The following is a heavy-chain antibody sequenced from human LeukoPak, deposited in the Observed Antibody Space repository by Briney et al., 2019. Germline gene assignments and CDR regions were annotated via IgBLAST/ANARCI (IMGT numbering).Heavy chain of an antibody. V-gene: IGHV3-7*01. J-gene: IGHJ4*02. D-gene: IGHD4-17*01. CDR3: AREYGDYDLFDY. CDR1: EFTFSSYW. Sequence: GGSLRLSCAASEFTFSSYWMSWVRQAPGKGREWVANIKQDGSEKYYVDSVKGRFTISRDNAKNSLYLQMNCLRAEDTAVYYCAREYGDYDLFDYWGQGTLVTVSS. CDR2: IKQDGSEK.